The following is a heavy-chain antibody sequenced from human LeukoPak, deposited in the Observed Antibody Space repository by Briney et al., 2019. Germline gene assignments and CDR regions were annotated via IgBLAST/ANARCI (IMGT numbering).Heavy chain of an antibody. Sequence: GASVKVSCKASGYTFTSYYMHWVRQAPGQGLEWMGIINPSGGSTSYAQKFQGRVTMTRDTSTSTVYMELSSLRSEDTAVYYCAAGSRMLQLRFLEWLYVHDAFDIWGQGTMVTVSS. D-gene: IGHD3-3*01. CDR2: INPSGGST. J-gene: IGHJ3*02. CDR1: GYTFTSYY. CDR3: AAGSRMLQLRFLEWLYVHDAFDI. V-gene: IGHV1-46*01.